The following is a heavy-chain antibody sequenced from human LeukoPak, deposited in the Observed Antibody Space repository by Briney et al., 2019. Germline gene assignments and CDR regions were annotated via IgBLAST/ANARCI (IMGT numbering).Heavy chain of an antibody. CDR2: IYHSGNT. Sequence: SETLSLTCTVSGYSISSGYYWGWIRQPPGKGLEWIGSIYHSGNTYYNPSLKSRVTISVDTSKNQFSLKLSSVTAADTTVYYCARVITILRGAFDIWGQGTMVTVSS. CDR1: GYSISSGYY. CDR3: ARVITILRGAFDI. J-gene: IGHJ3*02. D-gene: IGHD3-9*01. V-gene: IGHV4-38-2*02.